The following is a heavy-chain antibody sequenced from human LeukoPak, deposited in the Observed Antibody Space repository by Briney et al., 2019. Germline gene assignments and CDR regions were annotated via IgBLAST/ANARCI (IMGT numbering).Heavy chain of an antibody. V-gene: IGHV3-53*01. CDR3: ARSPPASPFDY. Sequence: GGSLRLSCAASGFTVSRNYMSWVRQAPGKGLEWVSVIYSGGDTYYADSVKGRLTISRDISKNTLFLQMDTLRAEDTAFYYCARSPPASPFDYWGQGTLVTVSS. CDR1: GFTVSRNY. J-gene: IGHJ4*02. CDR2: IYSGGDT. D-gene: IGHD2-2*01.